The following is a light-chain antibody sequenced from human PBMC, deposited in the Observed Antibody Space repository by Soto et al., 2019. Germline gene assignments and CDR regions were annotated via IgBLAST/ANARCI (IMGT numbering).Light chain of an antibody. Sequence: DIQITQSHSTLSASVGDRVTITCRASQSISSWLAWYQQKPGKAPKLLIYDASSLESGVPSRFSGSGSGTEFTLTISIRQPDDFATYYCQQYNSYSVTFGPGTKVDIK. CDR2: DAS. CDR1: QSISSW. V-gene: IGKV1-5*01. J-gene: IGKJ3*01. CDR3: QQYNSYSVT.